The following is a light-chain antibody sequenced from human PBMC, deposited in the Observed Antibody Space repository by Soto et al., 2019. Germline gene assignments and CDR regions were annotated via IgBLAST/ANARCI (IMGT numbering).Light chain of an antibody. CDR1: QTISSW. J-gene: IGKJ3*01. V-gene: IGKV1-5*03. Sequence: DIQMTQSPSTLSVSVGDRVTITCRASQTISSWLAWYQQKPGKAPKLLIYKASTLKSGVPSRFSGSGSGTDFTLTISSLQPEDFATYYCLQDYNYPRTFGPGTKVDIK. CDR3: LQDYNYPRT. CDR2: KAS.